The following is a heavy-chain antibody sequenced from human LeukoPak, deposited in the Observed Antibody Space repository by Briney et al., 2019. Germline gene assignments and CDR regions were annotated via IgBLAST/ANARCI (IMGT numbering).Heavy chain of an antibody. J-gene: IGHJ5*02. CDR1: GFTLSSYE. V-gene: IGHV3-23*01. CDR2: VDYSGGDT. D-gene: IGHD3-10*01. Sequence: HAGGSLRLSCTASGFTLSSYEMSWIRQAPGKGLEWVSSVDYSGGDTHYADSVMGRFTISRDNSKNTLYLQMNRLRADDTAVYYCARDRSQEFDPWGQGTLVTVSS. CDR3: ARDRSQEFDP.